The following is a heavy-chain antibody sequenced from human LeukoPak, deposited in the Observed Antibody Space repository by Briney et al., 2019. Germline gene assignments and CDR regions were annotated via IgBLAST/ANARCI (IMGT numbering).Heavy chain of an antibody. CDR3: TKGADDYKTGY. D-gene: IGHD5-24*01. CDR1: GNSVINDNSI. CDR2: FHPSGTT. V-gene: IGHV4-31*02. Sequence: PSETLPLICSVSGNSVINDNSIWSWIRQHPEKGLEWIGHFHPSGTTYYNPSLRSRLTISIDTSNNHFSLEMTSMTAADTAVYYCTKGADDYKTGYWGQGTLVTVSS. J-gene: IGHJ1*01.